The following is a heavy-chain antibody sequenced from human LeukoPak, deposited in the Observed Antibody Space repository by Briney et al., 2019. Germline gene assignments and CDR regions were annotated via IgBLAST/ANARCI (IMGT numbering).Heavy chain of an antibody. Sequence: SVKVSCKASGGTFSSYAISWVRQASGQGLEWMGRIIPILGIANYAQKFQGRVTITADKSTSTAYMELSSLRSEDTAVYYCARDPWDSSGYQLGDYYYYGMDVWGQGTTVTVSS. CDR3: ARDPWDSSGYQLGDYYYYGMDV. D-gene: IGHD3-22*01. V-gene: IGHV1-69*04. J-gene: IGHJ6*02. CDR2: IIPILGIA. CDR1: GGTFSSYA.